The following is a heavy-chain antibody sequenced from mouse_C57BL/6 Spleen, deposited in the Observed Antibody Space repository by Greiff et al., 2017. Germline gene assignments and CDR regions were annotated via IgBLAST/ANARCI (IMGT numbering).Heavy chain of an antibody. D-gene: IGHD1-1*01. V-gene: IGHV14-3*01. J-gene: IGHJ2*01. Sequence: VQMEEGGAGRGRPGGSVKLSCTASGFNIKNTYMHWVKQRPEQGLEWIGRIDPANGNTKYAPKFQGKATITADTSSNTAYLKLSSLTSEDTAIYYCASITTVVVDYWGQGTTLTVSS. CDR2: IDPANGNT. CDR1: GFNIKNTY. CDR3: ASITTVVVDY.